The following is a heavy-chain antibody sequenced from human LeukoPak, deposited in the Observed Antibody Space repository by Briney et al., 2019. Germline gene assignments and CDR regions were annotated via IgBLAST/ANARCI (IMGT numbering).Heavy chain of an antibody. J-gene: IGHJ2*01. CDR3: ARLVGEYWYFDL. CDR2: IYYSGDT. CDR1: RGSISSNNW. V-gene: IGHV4-4*02. D-gene: IGHD6-6*01. Sequence: PSGTLSLTCAVSRGSISSNNWWSWVRQPPGKGLEWIGTIYYSGDTYYNPSLKSRVTISVDTSKKQFSLKLTSVTAADTAVYYCARLVGEYWYFDLWGRGTLVTVSS.